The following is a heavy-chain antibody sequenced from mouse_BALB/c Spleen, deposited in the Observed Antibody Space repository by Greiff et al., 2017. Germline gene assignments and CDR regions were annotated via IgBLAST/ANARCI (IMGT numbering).Heavy chain of an antibody. CDR3: TSLPGNY. D-gene: IGHD4-1*01. CDR1: GYTFTSYW. J-gene: IGHJ2*01. V-gene: IGHV1S127*01. CDR2: IDPSDSYT. Sequence: VQLQQPGAELVKPGASVKMSCKASGYTFTSYWMHWVKQRPGQGLEWIGVIDPSDSYTSYNQKFKGKATLTVDTSSSTAYMQLSSLTSEDSAVYYCTSLPGNYWGQGTTLTVSS.